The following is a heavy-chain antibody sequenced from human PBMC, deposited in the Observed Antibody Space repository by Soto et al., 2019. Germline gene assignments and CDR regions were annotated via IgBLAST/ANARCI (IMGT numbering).Heavy chain of an antibody. CDR1: GFSLSNARMG. Sequence: QVTLKESGPVLVKPTETLTLTCTVSGFSLSNARMGVSWIRQPPGKALEWLAHIFANDEESYNTSLRSRLTIYRDTSKYQVVLTMTNMDPVDTATYYCARMGDYYDNAGDAFDLWGQGTRVTVSS. V-gene: IGHV2-26*01. CDR3: ARMGDYYDNAGDAFDL. D-gene: IGHD3-22*01. J-gene: IGHJ3*01. CDR2: IFANDEE.